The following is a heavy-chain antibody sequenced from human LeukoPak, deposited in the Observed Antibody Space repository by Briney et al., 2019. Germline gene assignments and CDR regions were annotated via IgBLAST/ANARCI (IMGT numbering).Heavy chain of an antibody. D-gene: IGHD6-13*01. V-gene: IGHV3-43D*03. Sequence: GGSLRLSSAASGFTFDYHAMHWVRPGPGKGLEWSSLISWDSGTTYYAYSVKGRFTISKDNSKNSVYLQMNSLRPEDTAIYYCTKGLRFAAALTPFDYWGQGTLVTVSS. CDR3: TKGLRFAAALTPFDY. CDR1: GFTFDYHA. J-gene: IGHJ4*02. CDR2: ISWDSGTT.